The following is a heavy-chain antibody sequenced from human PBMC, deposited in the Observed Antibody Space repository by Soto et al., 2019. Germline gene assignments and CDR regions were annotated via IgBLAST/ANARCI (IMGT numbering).Heavy chain of an antibody. V-gene: IGHV2-5*02. CDR2: INWVGDG. CDR3: ANRLWGSSDPFHN. Sequence: QITLKESGPTLVKPTETLTLTCTFSGFSLSSSGVSVGWIRQTPGKALEWLALINWVGDGRYSPSLKSRLTDTMVYGVIILIVTVLKMALMSKAADNCANRLWGSSDPFHNWGRGIMVTVSS. CDR1: GFSLSSSGVS. J-gene: IGHJ3*02. D-gene: IGHD3-16*01.